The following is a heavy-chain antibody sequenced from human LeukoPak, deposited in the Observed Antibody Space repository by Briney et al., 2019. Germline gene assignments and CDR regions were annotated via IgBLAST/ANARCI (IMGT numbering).Heavy chain of an antibody. CDR2: INQDESAK. D-gene: IGHD3-10*01. J-gene: IGHJ2*01. V-gene: IGHV3-7*01. CDR3: ARENYYTSGSYSYWYFGL. Sequence: GGSLRLSCAASGFTFSRYWMSWVRQAPGKGLEWVASINQDESAKFYVDSVKGRFTISRDNAKNSLYLQMNSLRAEDTAVYYCARENYYTSGSYSYWYFGLWGRGTLVTVSS. CDR1: GFTFSRYW.